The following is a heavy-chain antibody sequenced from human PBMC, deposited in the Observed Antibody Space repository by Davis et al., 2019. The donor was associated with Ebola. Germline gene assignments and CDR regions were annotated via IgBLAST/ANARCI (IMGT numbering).Heavy chain of an antibody. J-gene: IGHJ4*02. CDR1: GFTVSSNY. CDR3: ARQVGTSTNFEY. V-gene: IGHV3-53*05. CDR2: FYSGGPT. D-gene: IGHD1-26*01. Sequence: GGSLRLSCAASGFTVSSNYMSWVRQAPGKGLEWVSAFYSGGPTYYADSVKGRFSISIDSSTNTLYLQMNSMRAEDTAVYYCARQVGTSTNFEYWGQGTLVTVSS.